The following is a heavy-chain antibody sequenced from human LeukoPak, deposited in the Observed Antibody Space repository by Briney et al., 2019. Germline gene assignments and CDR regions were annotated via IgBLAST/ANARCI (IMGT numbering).Heavy chain of an antibody. CDR2: IRYDGSNK. Sequence: GGSLRLSCAASGFTFISYGMHWVRQAPGKGLEGVTFIRYDGSNKYYADSVKGRFTISRDNSKNTLYLQMNSLRAEDTAVYYCAKATRATETDSQDYWGQGILVTVSS. J-gene: IGHJ4*02. CDR1: GFTFISYG. V-gene: IGHV3-30*02. CDR3: AKATRATETDSQDY. D-gene: IGHD1-14*01.